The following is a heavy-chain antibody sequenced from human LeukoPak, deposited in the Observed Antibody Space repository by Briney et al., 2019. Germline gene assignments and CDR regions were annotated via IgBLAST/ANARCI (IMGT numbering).Heavy chain of an antibody. CDR2: IYTSGST. CDR3: ARGPWCSSTSCYGWFDP. Sequence: TSETLSLTCTVSGGSISSYYWSWIRQPAGKGLEWIGRIYTSGSTNYNPSLKSRVTMSVDTSKNQFSLKLNSVTAADTAVYYCARGPWCSSTSCYGWFDPWGQGTLVTVSS. V-gene: IGHV4-4*07. D-gene: IGHD2-2*01. J-gene: IGHJ5*02. CDR1: GGSISSYY.